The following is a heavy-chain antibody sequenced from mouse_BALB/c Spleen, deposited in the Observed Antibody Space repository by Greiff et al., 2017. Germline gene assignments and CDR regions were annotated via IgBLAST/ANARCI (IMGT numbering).Heavy chain of an antibody. CDR1: GFAFSSYD. J-gene: IGHJ2*01. V-gene: IGHV5-12-1*01. CDR2: ISSGGGST. CDR3: ARHKGTY. Sequence: EVKLVESGGGLVKPGGSLKLSCAASGFAFSSYDMSWVRQTPEKRLEWVAYISSGGGSTYYPDTVKGRFTISRDNAKNTLYLQMSSLKSEDTAMYYCARHKGTYWGQGTTLTVSS. D-gene: IGHD3-3*01.